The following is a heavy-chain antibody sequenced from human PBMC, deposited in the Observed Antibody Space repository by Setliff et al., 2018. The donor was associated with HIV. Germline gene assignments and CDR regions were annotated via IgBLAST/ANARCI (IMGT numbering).Heavy chain of an antibody. CDR3: ARDRGRPDSFDI. V-gene: IGHV3-74*01. CDR1: GYNFGVYC. CDR2: INCDGSGT. Sequence: PGGSLRLSCAVSGYNFGVYCMHWVRQVPGKGLVWVSHINCDGSGTRYADSVKGRITKSRDNAKNTLYLQMNGLRAEDTALYFCARDRGRPDSFDIWGQGTMVTVSS. D-gene: IGHD1-26*01. J-gene: IGHJ3*02.